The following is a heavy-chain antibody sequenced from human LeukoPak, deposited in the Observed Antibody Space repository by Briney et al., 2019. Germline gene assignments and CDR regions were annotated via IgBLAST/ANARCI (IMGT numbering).Heavy chain of an antibody. J-gene: IGHJ4*02. CDR2: VYHSGNS. CDR3: ARVARYTDYLSSSGGLWEYNFDY. CDR1: GFSVSSGLY. Sequence: SETLSLTCSVSGFSVSSGLYWAWIRQSPGKGLEWIANVYHSGNSYSNPSLKSRLTISVDTSMNNFSLRLTSATAADTAVYYCARVARYTDYLSSSGGLWEYNFDYWGQGTLVTVSS. D-gene: IGHD3-9*01. V-gene: IGHV4-38-2*02.